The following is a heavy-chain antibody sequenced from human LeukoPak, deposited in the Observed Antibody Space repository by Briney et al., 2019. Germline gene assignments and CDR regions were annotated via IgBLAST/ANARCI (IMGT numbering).Heavy chain of an antibody. Sequence: SQTLSLTCTVSGGSISSGDYYWSWIRQPPGKGLEWIGYIYYSGSTYYNPSLESRVTISVDTSKNQFSLKLSSVTAADTAVYYCASIDPGYSGYDFDYWGQGTLVTVSS. J-gene: IGHJ4*02. D-gene: IGHD5-12*01. CDR3: ASIDPGYSGYDFDY. V-gene: IGHV4-30-4*01. CDR2: IYYSGST. CDR1: GGSISSGDYY.